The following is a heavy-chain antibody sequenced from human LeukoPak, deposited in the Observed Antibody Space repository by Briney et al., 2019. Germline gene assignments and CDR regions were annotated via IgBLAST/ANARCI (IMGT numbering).Heavy chain of an antibody. CDR2: MNPNSGNT. J-gene: IGHJ5*02. V-gene: IGHV1-8*03. D-gene: IGHD3-3*01. CDR1: GYTFTSYD. Sequence: GASVKVSCKASGYTFTSYDINWVRQATGQGLEWMGWMNPNSGNTGYAQKFQGRVTITRNTSISTAYMELSSLRSEDTAVHYCARGGYYDFWSGYSSNWLDPWGQGTLVTVSS. CDR3: ARGGYYDFWSGYSSNWLDP.